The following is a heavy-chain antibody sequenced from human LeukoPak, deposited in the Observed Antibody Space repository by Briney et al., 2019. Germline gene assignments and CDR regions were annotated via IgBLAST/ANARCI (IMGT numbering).Heavy chain of an antibody. V-gene: IGHV3-30*03. CDR2: ISYDGSNK. Sequence: GGSLRLSCAASGFTFSSYGMHWVRQAPGKGLEWEAVISYDGSNKYYADSVKGRFTISRDNSKNTLYLQMNSLRAEDTAVYYCAREYYDILTGYYGTASVDYWGQGTLVTVSS. CDR3: AREYYDILTGYYGTASVDY. J-gene: IGHJ4*02. D-gene: IGHD3-9*01. CDR1: GFTFSSYG.